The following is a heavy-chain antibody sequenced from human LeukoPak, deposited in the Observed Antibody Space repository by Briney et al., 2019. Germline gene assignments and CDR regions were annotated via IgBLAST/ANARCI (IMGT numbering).Heavy chain of an antibody. J-gene: IGHJ4*02. CDR3: AAGLAAAGNDY. CDR2: ISSSSSYI. CDR1: GFTFSSYS. V-gene: IGHV3-21*01. D-gene: IGHD6-13*01. Sequence: GGSLRPSCAASGFTFSSYSMNWVRQAPGKGLEWVSSISSSSSYIYYADSVKGRFTISRDNAKNSLYLQMNSLRAEDTAVYYCAAGLAAAGNDYWGQGTLVTVSS.